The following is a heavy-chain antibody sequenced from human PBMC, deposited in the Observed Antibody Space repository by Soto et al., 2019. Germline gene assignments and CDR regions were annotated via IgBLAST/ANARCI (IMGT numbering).Heavy chain of an antibody. Sequence: SETLSLTCTVSGGSISSGNYHWSWIRQHPGKGLEWLGYIYYTGSTYYNPSLKSRVTISSDTSKNQFSLRLSSATAADTAVYYCARDGGYYGSGSWTRSSYGMDVWGRGTTVTVSS. D-gene: IGHD3-10*01. V-gene: IGHV4-31*03. CDR1: GGSISSGNYH. CDR3: ARDGGYYGSGSWTRSSYGMDV. J-gene: IGHJ6*02. CDR2: IYYTGST.